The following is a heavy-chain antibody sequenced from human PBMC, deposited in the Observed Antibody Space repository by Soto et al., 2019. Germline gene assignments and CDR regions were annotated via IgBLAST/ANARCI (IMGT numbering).Heavy chain of an antibody. Sequence: GGSLRLSCAASGFTFSSYGMHWVRQAPGKGLEWVAVISYDGSNKYYADSVKGRFTISRDNSKNTLYLQMNSLRAEDTAVYYCAKGPHTMVRGPVDYWGQGTLVTVSS. V-gene: IGHV3-30*18. CDR3: AKGPHTMVRGPVDY. J-gene: IGHJ4*02. D-gene: IGHD3-10*01. CDR2: ISYDGSNK. CDR1: GFTFSSYG.